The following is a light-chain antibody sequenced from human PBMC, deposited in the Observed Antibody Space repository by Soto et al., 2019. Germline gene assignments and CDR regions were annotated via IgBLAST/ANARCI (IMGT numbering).Light chain of an antibody. J-gene: IGLJ1*01. CDR2: DVS. CDR3: SSYTTTGTQV. V-gene: IGLV2-8*01. Sequence: QSALTQSPSASVSPGQSVTISCTGTSSDIGGYDSVSWYQQHPGKAPKVMIYDVSKRPSGAPDRFSGSKSGNTASLTVSAVQGEDEADYYCSSYTTTGTQVFGTGTKVTVL. CDR1: SSDIGGYDS.